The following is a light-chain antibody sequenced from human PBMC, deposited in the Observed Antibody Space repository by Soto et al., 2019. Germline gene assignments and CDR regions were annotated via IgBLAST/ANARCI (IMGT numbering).Light chain of an antibody. CDR1: QSISNY. J-gene: IGKJ1*01. V-gene: IGKV1-39*01. Sequence: DIKMTQSPSSLSASVGDRVTITCRASQSISNYLQWYQHKSGQAPRLLVYAASSLHSGVPYRFSGSGSGTDFTLTISSLQPEDFATYYCLKTYTTLTWTFGQGTKVDIK. CDR3: LKTYTTLTWT. CDR2: AAS.